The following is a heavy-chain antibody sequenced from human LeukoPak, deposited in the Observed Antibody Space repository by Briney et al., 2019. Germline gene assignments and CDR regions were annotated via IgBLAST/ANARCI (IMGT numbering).Heavy chain of an antibody. Sequence: GGSLRLSCTASGFTFSTYTMHWVRQAPGKGLEWVTVISHDGNTKHYADSVKGRFTISRDNSENSLYLQMNSLRAEDTAFYSCARSLPATREPQAIDYWGQGTLVTLSS. V-gene: IGHV3-30*14. CDR1: GFTFSTYT. J-gene: IGHJ4*02. CDR2: ISHDGNTK. D-gene: IGHD2-2*01. CDR3: ARSLPATREPQAIDY.